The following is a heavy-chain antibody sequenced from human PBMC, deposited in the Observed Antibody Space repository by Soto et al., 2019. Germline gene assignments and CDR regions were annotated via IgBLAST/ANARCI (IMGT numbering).Heavy chain of an antibody. CDR2: VYTSGYS. CDR3: AREPTTAGTVNWFDP. CDR1: GGSISSDY. Sequence: VQLQASGPGLVKPSETLSLICTVSGGSISSDYLSCIRQPAGQGLEWIGRVYTSGYSNSNPSLKSRVTMSVDTSKKQFSLILSSVTAADTAVYYCAREPTTAGTVNWFDPWGQGTLVTVSS. V-gene: IGHV4-4*07. J-gene: IGHJ5*02. D-gene: IGHD6-13*01.